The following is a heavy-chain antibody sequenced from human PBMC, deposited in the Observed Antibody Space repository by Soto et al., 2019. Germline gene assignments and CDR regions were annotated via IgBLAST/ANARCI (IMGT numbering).Heavy chain of an antibody. J-gene: IGHJ5*01. CDR2: ISESSSNT. V-gene: IGHV3-23*01. Sequence: EVQLLESGGGLVQPGGSLRLSCAASGLTFSRHAMAWVRQAPGKGLEWLSSISESSSNTYYADSVKGRFTISKDNSKNMVYLQMNSLRDEDTAVYYCAKKPNGFDSWGQGTLVTVSS. CDR3: AKKPNGFDS. CDR1: GLTFSRHA.